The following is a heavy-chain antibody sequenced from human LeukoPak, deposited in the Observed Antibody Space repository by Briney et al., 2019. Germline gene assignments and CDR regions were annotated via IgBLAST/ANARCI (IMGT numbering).Heavy chain of an antibody. CDR1: GDSISTYY. CDR2: IYYRVTS. J-gene: IGHJ4*02. D-gene: IGHD3-10*01. CDR3: ARAVGGDGSGSL. Sequence: SETLSLTCTVSGDSISTYYWSWIRQPPGKGLEWIGYIYYRVTSDYNPSLKSRVTMSVDMSTRQISMKLSSVTAADTAVYYCARAVGGDGSGSLWGPGTLVTVSS. V-gene: IGHV4-59*01.